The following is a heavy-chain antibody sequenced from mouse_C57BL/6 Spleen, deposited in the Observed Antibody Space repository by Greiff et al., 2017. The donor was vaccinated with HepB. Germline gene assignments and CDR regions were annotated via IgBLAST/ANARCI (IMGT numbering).Heavy chain of an antibody. D-gene: IGHD1-1*01. CDR2: IDPEDGDT. Sequence: VQLQQSGAELVRPGASVKLSCTASGFNIKDYYMHWVKQRPEQGLEWIGRIDPEDGDTEYAPKFQGKATMTADTSSNTAYLQLSSLTSEDTAVYYCTLYYYGSSYSLAYWGQGTLVTVSA. CDR1: GFNIKDYY. J-gene: IGHJ3*01. V-gene: IGHV14-1*01. CDR3: TLYYYGSSYSLAY.